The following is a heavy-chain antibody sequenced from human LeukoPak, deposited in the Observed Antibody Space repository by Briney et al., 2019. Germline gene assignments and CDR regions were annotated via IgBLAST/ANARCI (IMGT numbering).Heavy chain of an antibody. CDR3: ASEYDNAFDI. D-gene: IGHD3-22*01. CDR1: GFTFSSYA. CDR2: IINSGDST. Sequence: GGSLRLSCAASGFTFSSYAMSWVRQAPGKGLEWVSSIINSGDSTYYADSVKGRFTISRDNSKNTLYLQMNSLRAEDTAVYYCASEYDNAFDIWGQGTMVTVSS. J-gene: IGHJ3*02. V-gene: IGHV3-23*01.